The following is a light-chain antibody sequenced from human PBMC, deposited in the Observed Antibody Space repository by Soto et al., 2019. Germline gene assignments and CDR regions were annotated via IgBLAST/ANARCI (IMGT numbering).Light chain of an antibody. Sequence: QLVLTQSPSASASLGASVKLTCTLSSGHSSYAIAWHQQQPEKGPRYLMKLNSDGSHSKGDGIPDRFSGSSSGAERYLTFSSLQSEDEADYYCQTWDTGIRVFGGGTKLTVL. CDR1: SGHSSYA. CDR2: LNSDGSH. V-gene: IGLV4-69*01. CDR3: QTWDTGIRV. J-gene: IGLJ2*01.